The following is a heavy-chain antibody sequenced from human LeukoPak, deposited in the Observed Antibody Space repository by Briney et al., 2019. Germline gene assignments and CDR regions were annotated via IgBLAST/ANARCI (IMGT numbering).Heavy chain of an antibody. CDR1: GGSISSDY. CDR2: IYYSGST. Sequence: SETLSLTCTVSGGSISSDYWSWVRQPPGKGLEWIGYIYYSGSTNYNPSLKRRVTISVDTSKNQFSLKLSSVTAADTAVYYCARVVTAMAPTASFDYWGRGTLVTVSS. V-gene: IGHV4-59*12. D-gene: IGHD5-18*01. CDR3: ARVVTAMAPTASFDY. J-gene: IGHJ4*02.